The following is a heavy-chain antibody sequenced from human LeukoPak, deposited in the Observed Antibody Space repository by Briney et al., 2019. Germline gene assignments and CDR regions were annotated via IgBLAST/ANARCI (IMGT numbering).Heavy chain of an antibody. V-gene: IGHV4-34*01. CDR1: GGSFSGYY. J-gene: IGHJ4*02. Sequence: KPSETLSLTCAVYGGSFSGYYWSWIRQPPGKGLEWIGEINHSGRTNYNPSLKSRVTMSVDTSKNQFSLKLSSVTAADTAVYYCAGDYGDYEFLDYWGQGTLVTVSS. CDR3: AGDYGDYEFLDY. D-gene: IGHD4-17*01. CDR2: INHSGRT.